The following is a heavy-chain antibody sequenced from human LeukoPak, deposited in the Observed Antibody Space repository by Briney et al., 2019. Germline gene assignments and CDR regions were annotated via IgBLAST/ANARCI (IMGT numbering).Heavy chain of an antibody. Sequence: PSYTLSLTCTVCRGSFSPYYWSLMRQPPGKGREWIGYIYYSGCTDYNPSLTSCVTMSLDTSNHQFSLSLTSVTGAYTALYYCTRAVITFGAAVAKGFDCWGQGALVTVSS. CDR3: TRAVITFGAAVAKGFDC. V-gene: IGHV4-59*07. J-gene: IGHJ4*02. D-gene: IGHD3-16*01. CDR1: RGSFSPYY. CDR2: IYYSGCT.